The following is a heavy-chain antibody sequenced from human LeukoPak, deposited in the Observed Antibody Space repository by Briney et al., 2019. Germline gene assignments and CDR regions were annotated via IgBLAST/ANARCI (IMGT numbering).Heavy chain of an antibody. CDR3: ARDANGSDLHYYHMDV. Sequence: PSGTLSLTCAVSGGSITSANWWSWVRQSPGKGLEWIGEIYHTGNTNYNPSLNSRVSISLDTSKNQFSLRLTSVTAADTAVYFCARDANGSDLHYYHMDVRGKGTTVTVSS. V-gene: IGHV4-4*02. J-gene: IGHJ6*03. D-gene: IGHD6-25*01. CDR1: GGSITSANW. CDR2: IYHTGNT.